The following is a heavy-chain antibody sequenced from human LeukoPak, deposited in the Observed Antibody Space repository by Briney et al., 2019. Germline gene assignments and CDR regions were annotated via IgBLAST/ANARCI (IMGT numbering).Heavy chain of an antibody. V-gene: IGHV1-69*02. CDR3: AIEKLDY. J-gene: IGHJ4*02. Sequence: SVKVSCKASGGTFSSYTISWVRQAPGQGLEWMGRIIPILGIANYAQKFQGRVTITADKSTSTAYVELRSLRSDDTAVYYCAIEKLDYWGQGTLVTVSS. D-gene: IGHD4-23*01. CDR1: GGTFSSYT. CDR2: IIPILGIA.